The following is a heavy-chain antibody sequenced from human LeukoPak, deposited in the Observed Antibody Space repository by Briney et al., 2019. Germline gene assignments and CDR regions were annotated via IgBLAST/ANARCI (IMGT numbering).Heavy chain of an antibody. D-gene: IGHD6-13*01. CDR3: AREQQLPEPTGAFDI. V-gene: IGHV3-11*04. CDR1: GFTFSDYY. J-gene: IGHJ3*02. Sequence: PGGSLRLSCAASGFTFSDYYMSWIRQAPGKGLEWVSYISSSGSTIYYADSVKGRFTISRDNAKNSLYLQMNSLRAEDTAVYYCAREQQLPEPTGAFDIWGQGTMVTVSS. CDR2: ISSSGSTI.